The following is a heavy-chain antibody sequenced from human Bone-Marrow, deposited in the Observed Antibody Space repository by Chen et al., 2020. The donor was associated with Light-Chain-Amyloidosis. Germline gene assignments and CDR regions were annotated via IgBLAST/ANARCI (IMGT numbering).Heavy chain of an antibody. Sequence: QVQLQQWGAGLLRPSETLSLTCAVYGGSFSGYYWTWIRQPPGKGLEWIGGINDAENTNYNPPLRRRVTISLDTSKNHFSLNLTSVTAADTAVYYCARGRSYYYGLGKIDYWGQGSLVIVSS. CDR2: INDAENT. J-gene: IGHJ4*02. CDR3: ARGRSYYYGLGKIDY. D-gene: IGHD3-10*01. V-gene: IGHV4-34*02. CDR1: GGSFSGYY.